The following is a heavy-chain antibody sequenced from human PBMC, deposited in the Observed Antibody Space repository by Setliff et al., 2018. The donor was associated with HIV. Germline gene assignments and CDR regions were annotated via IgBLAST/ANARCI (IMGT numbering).Heavy chain of an antibody. V-gene: IGHV4-38-2*01. J-gene: IGHJ6*03. Sequence: SETLSLTCGVSGYSISSGYYWGWIRQPPGKGLEWIGSLYYTGSTYYNPSLKNRVTISVDTSKSQFSLKLSSVTAADTAVYYCARVSCSSWYSIPLYYYYSMDVWGKGTTVTVSS. CDR2: LYYTGST. CDR1: GYSISSGYY. CDR3: ARVSCSSWYSIPLYYYYSMDV. D-gene: IGHD6-13*01.